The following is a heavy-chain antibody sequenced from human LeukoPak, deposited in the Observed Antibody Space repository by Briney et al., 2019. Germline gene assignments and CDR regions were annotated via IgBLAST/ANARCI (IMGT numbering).Heavy chain of an antibody. CDR2: IYTSGST. CDR1: GGSISSYY. CDR3: ASSGHEGYCSGGSCPDPYYYYGMDV. J-gene: IGHJ6*02. Sequence: SETLSLTCTVSGGSISSYYWSWIRQPAGKGLEWIGRIYTSGSTNYNPSLKSRVTMLVDTSKNQFSLKLSSVTAADTAVYYCASSGHEGYCSGGSCPDPYYYYGMDVWGQGTTVTVSS. D-gene: IGHD2-15*01. V-gene: IGHV4-4*07.